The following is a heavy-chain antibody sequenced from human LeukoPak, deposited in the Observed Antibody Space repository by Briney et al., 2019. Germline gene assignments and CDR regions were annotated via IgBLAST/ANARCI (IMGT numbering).Heavy chain of an antibody. J-gene: IGHJ5*02. CDR2: ISAFNGDT. Sequence: ASVKVSCKASGYIFTNYGIGWVRQAPGQGLEWMAWISAFNGDTRYAQKFQGRVILTIDTSTTTAYMELRNLGSDDTAVYYCARDACISCGGDCCHDPWGQGTLVTVSS. V-gene: IGHV1-18*01. D-gene: IGHD2-21*02. CDR3: ARDACISCGGDCCHDP. CDR1: GYIFTNYG.